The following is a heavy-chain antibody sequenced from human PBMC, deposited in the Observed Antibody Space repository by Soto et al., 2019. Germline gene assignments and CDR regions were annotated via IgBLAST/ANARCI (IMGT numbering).Heavy chain of an antibody. D-gene: IGHD6-13*01. CDR3: ARSLAAPKFDY. J-gene: IGHJ4*02. CDR2: IYHSGST. V-gene: IGHV4-30-2*01. CDR1: GGSISSGGYS. Sequence: PSETLSLTCAVSGGSISSGGYSWSWIRQPPGKGLEWIGYIYHSGSTYYNPSLKSRVTISVDTSNNQFSLKLASVIVADTAVYYCARSLAAPKFDYWGQGTPVTVSS.